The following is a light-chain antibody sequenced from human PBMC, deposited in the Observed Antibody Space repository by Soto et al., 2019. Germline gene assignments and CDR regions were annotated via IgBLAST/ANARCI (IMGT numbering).Light chain of an antibody. V-gene: IGLV2-8*01. Sequence: QSALTQPPSASGSPGQSVTISCTGTSSDVGGYNYVSWYQQHPGKAPKLMIYEVSKLPSGVPDRFSGSKSGNTASLTVSGLQAEDEADYYCSSYAGSIDVVFGGGTKVTVL. CDR3: SSYAGSIDVV. CDR2: EVS. CDR1: SSDVGGYNY. J-gene: IGLJ2*01.